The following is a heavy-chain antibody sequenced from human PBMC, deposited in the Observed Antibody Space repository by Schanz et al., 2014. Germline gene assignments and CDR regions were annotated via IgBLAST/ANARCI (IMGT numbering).Heavy chain of an antibody. D-gene: IGHD6-13*01. V-gene: IGHV3-74*03. CDR2: INSDDTTK. J-gene: IGHJ4*02. CDR3: AKERIAAAWTFDY. Sequence: EVQLVESGGGLVQPGGSLRLSCAASGFTFSSYWMHWVRQAPGKGLVWVSRINSDDTTKTYADSVKGRFTISRDNGEDTTYLQMNSLRAEDTAVYYCAKERIAAAWTFDYWGQGTLVTVSS. CDR1: GFTFSSYW.